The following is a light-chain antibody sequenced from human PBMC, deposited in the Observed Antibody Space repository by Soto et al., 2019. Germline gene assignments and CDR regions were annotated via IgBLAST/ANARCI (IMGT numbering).Light chain of an antibody. V-gene: IGLV2-14*01. J-gene: IGLJ1*01. CDR1: SSDVGGYNF. Sequence: SALTHPASGSGSPGQSITFSCPGTSSDVGGYNFVSWYQQHPGKAPKLMIYDVSNRPSGVSNRFSGSKSGNTASLTISGLQAEDEADYYCSSYTSSSTLPLVFGPGTKVTVL. CDR3: SSYTSSSTLPLV. CDR2: DVS.